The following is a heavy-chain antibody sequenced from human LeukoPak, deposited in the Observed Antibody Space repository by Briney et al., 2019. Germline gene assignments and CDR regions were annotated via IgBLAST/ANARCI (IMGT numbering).Heavy chain of an antibody. J-gene: IGHJ4*02. V-gene: IGHV3-74*01. CDR1: GFTFSSYW. CDR2: INSDGSST. D-gene: IGHD3-10*01. Sequence: AGGSLRLSCAASGFTFSSYWMHWVRQAPGKGLVWVSRINSDGSSTSYADSVKGRFTISRDNAKNTLYLQMNSLRAEDTAVYYCARDRLGGSGSYYRGYFDYWGQGTLVTVSS. CDR3: ARDRLGGSGSYYRGYFDY.